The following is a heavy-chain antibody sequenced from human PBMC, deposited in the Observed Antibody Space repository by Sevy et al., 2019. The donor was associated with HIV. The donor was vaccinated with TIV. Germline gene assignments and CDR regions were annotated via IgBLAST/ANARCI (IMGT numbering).Heavy chain of an antibody. CDR2: IWYEGSNK. D-gene: IGHD3-22*01. J-gene: IGHJ4*02. V-gene: IGHV3-33*01. CDR3: ARANYYDSSGSLDY. CDR1: GFIFSSYG. Sequence: GGSLRLSCAASGFIFSSYGMHWVRQAPGKGLEWVAVIWYEGSNKYYADSVKGRFTISKDNSKNTLYLQMNRLRAEDTAVYYCARANYYDSSGSLDYWGQGTLVTVSS.